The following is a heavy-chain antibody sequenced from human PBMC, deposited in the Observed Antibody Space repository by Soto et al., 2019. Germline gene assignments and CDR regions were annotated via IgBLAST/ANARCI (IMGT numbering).Heavy chain of an antibody. J-gene: IGHJ4*02. CDR2: FSHDGAKT. CDR1: GFTFGSYT. CDR3: AGGEGWGSTRYPQRRAPNDY. Sequence: VQLVASGGGVVRPGRSLRLSCVASGFTFGSYTIHWVRQAPGKGLEWVAVFSHDGAKTNYPDSVKGRFTISRDNTINTLYLLMNRLPTEDTAVYYCAGGEGWGSTRYPQRRAPNDYWGQGTLVTVSS. D-gene: IGHD3-16*01. V-gene: IGHV3-30-3*01.